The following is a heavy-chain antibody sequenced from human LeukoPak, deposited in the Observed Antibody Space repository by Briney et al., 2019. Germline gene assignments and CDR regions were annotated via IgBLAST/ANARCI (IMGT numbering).Heavy chain of an antibody. CDR3: ARDGDYYDSSGYYSSYYYYYMDV. Sequence: ASVKVSCKASGYTFTGYYMHWVRQAPGQGLEWMGWINPNSGGTNYAQKFQGRVTMTRDTSISAAYMELSRLRSDDTAVYYCARDGDYYDSSGYYSSYYYYYMDVWGKGTTVTVSS. CDR2: INPNSGGT. D-gene: IGHD3-22*01. J-gene: IGHJ6*03. V-gene: IGHV1-2*02. CDR1: GYTFTGYY.